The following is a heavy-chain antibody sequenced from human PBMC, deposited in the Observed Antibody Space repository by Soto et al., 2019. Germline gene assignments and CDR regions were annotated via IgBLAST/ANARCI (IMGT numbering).Heavy chain of an antibody. CDR3: AKGNKVRGLTHFDY. CDR1: GFTFRRYA. J-gene: IGHJ4*02. D-gene: IGHD3-10*01. Sequence: GSLRLFCSASGFTFRRYAMSWVRQAPGKGLEWVSAISGSGETTYYADSVKGRFTISRDNSMNTLYLQMNSLRADDTAVYYCAKGNKVRGLTHFDYWGQGTLVTVSS. CDR2: ISGSGETT. V-gene: IGHV3-23*01.